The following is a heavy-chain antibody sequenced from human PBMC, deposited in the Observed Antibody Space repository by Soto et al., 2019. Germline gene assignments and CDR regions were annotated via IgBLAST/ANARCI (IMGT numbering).Heavy chain of an antibody. CDR2: IYHTGRT. CDR1: GNSIGTTNW. CDR3: ARDVGYHYDGSPSGQFDF. J-gene: IGHJ4*02. Sequence: SETLSLTCAVSGNSIGTTNWWSWVRQSPGKGLEWIGEIYHTGRTNYNPSLKSRVTISVDKSRNQFSLKLSSVTAADTAVYYCARDVGYHYDGSPSGQFDFWGQGTLVTVSS. D-gene: IGHD3-22*01. V-gene: IGHV4-4*02.